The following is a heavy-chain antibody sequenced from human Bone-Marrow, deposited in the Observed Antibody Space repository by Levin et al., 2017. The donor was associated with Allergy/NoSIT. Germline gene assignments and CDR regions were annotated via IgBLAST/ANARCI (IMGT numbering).Heavy chain of an antibody. D-gene: IGHD4-17*01. J-gene: IGHJ4*02. CDR2: ISYDGSNK. Sequence: GGSLRLSCAASGFTFSSYGMHWVRQAPGKGLEWVAVISYDGSNKYYADSVKGRFTISRDNSKNTLYLQMNSLRAEDTAVYYCAKDGDYQYYFDYWGQGTLVTVSS. CDR3: AKDGDYQYYFDY. V-gene: IGHV3-30*18. CDR1: GFTFSSYG.